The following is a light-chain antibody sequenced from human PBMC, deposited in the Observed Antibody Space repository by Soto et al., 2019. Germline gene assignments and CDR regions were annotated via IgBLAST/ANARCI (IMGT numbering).Light chain of an antibody. CDR2: GAS. CDR3: QQYNSWLWT. V-gene: IGKV3-15*01. CDR1: QSVSSK. J-gene: IGKJ1*01. Sequence: EIVMTQSTATLSVSPGEGATLSCRASQSVSSKLAWYQQKPGQAPRLLIYGASTRATGIPARFSGSGSGTEFTLIISSLQSEDSAVYYCQQYNSWLWTFGQGTKGDIK.